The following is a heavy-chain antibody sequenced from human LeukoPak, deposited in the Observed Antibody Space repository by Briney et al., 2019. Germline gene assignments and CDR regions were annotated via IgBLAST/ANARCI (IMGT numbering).Heavy chain of an antibody. CDR3: ARMGLDYGDYVEDWFDP. Sequence: PGGSLRLSCAASGFTFSSYNMNWVRQAPGKGLEWVSYISSSGSTIYYADSVKGRFTISRDNAKNSLYLQMNSLRAEDTAVYYCARMGLDYGDYVEDWFDPWGQGTLVTVSS. CDR1: GFTFSSYN. D-gene: IGHD4-17*01. V-gene: IGHV3-48*04. J-gene: IGHJ5*02. CDR2: ISSSGSTI.